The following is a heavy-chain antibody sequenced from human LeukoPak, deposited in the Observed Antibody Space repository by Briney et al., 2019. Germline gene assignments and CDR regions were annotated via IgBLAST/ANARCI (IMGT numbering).Heavy chain of an antibody. V-gene: IGHV1-24*01. J-gene: IGHJ4*02. CDR2: FDPEDGET. D-gene: IGHD3-22*01. CDR1: GYTLTELS. Sequence: AASVTVSCKVSGYTLTELSMHWVRQAPGKGLEWMGGFDPEDGETIYAQKFQGRVTMTEDTSTDTAYMELSSLRSEDTAVYYCATDQVWGNSGYHYYFDYWGQGTLVTVSS. CDR3: ATDQVWGNSGYHYYFDY.